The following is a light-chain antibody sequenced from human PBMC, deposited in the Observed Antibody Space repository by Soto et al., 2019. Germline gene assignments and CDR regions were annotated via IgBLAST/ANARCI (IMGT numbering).Light chain of an antibody. CDR2: GAS. CDR3: QQYNNWPPIT. J-gene: IGKJ5*01. V-gene: IGKV3-15*01. Sequence: EIVMTQSPATLSVSPGERAALSCRASQSVSSNLAWYQQKPGQAPRLLIYGASTMATGIPGRFSGSGSGTDFTLTISSLQSEDWAGYYCQQYNNWPPITFGQGTRLEIK. CDR1: QSVSSN.